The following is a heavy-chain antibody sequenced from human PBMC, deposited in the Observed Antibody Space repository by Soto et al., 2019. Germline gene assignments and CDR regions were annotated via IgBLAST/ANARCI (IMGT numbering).Heavy chain of an antibody. Sequence: GGSLRLSCAASGFTVSSNYMSWVRQAPGKGLEWVSVIYSGGSTYYADSVKGRFTISRDNSKNSLYLQMNSLRAEDTALYYCAKGLWFGELGGMDVWGQGTTVTVSS. CDR2: IYSGGST. J-gene: IGHJ6*02. CDR3: AKGLWFGELGGMDV. D-gene: IGHD3-10*01. CDR1: GFTVSSNY. V-gene: IGHV3-53*05.